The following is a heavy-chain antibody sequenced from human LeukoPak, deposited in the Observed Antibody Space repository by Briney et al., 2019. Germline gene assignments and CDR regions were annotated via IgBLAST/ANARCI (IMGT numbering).Heavy chain of an antibody. CDR1: GYSFSSCW. CDR3: ARQMRFLGGSTIPGYFDY. D-gene: IGHD2-2*01. V-gene: IGHV5-51*01. Sequence: GESLKISCKGSGYSFSSCWIGWVRQMPGKGLEWMGIIYPGDSDTRYSPSFQGQVTISADKSISTAYLQWSSLKASDTAMYYCARQMRFLGGSTIPGYFDYWGQGTLVTVSS. J-gene: IGHJ4*02. CDR2: IYPGDSDT.